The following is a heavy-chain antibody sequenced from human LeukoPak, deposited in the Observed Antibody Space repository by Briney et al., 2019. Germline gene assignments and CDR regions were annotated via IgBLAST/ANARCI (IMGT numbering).Heavy chain of an antibody. Sequence: GGSLRLSCAASGFTFSSYAMSWVRQAPGKGLEWVSAISGSGGSTYYADSVKGRFTISRDNSKNTLYLQMNSLRAEDTAVYYCAKTSDRGYCSSTSCYYNWFDPWGQGTLVTVSS. D-gene: IGHD2-2*01. V-gene: IGHV3-23*01. J-gene: IGHJ5*02. CDR2: ISGSGGST. CDR3: AKTSDRGYCSSTSCYYNWFDP. CDR1: GFTFSSYA.